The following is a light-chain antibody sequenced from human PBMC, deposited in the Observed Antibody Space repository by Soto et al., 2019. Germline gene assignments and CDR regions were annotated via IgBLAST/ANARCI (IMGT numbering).Light chain of an antibody. CDR2: GAS. J-gene: IGKJ1*01. CDR1: QSVDGN. Sequence: EILMTQSPATLSVSPGERATLSCRASQSVDGNLAWYQQKPGQAPRLLIYGASTRATGISARFSGSGSGTDFTLTISSLQSEDFAVYYCQQYNNWPRTFGQGTKVDIK. CDR3: QQYNNWPRT. V-gene: IGKV3-15*01.